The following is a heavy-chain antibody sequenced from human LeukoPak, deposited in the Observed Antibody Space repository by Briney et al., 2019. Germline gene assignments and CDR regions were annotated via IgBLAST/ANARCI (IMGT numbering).Heavy chain of an antibody. V-gene: IGHV4-39*01. J-gene: IGHJ4*02. Sequence: SETLSLTCTVSGGSISSYYWGWIRQPPTKGLEWIGSIYYNGGTYYNPSLKSRVTIFVDTSKNQFSLTVSSVTAADTAVYFCARLTIAVFGVEIDYWGQGSLVTVSS. D-gene: IGHD3-3*01. CDR3: ARLTIAVFGVEIDY. CDR2: IYYNGGT. CDR1: GGSISSYY.